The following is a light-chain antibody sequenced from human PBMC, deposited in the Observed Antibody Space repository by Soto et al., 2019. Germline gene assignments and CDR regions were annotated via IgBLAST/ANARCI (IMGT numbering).Light chain of an antibody. CDR3: QQYNNWPLT. CDR2: GAS. CDR1: QSVSSN. J-gene: IGKJ4*01. Sequence: EIVMTQSPATLSVSPGERATLSCRASQSVSSNLAWYQQKPGQAHRLLIYGASTRATDTPARFSGSGSGTEFTLTISSLQSEDFAVYYCQQYNNWPLTFGGGTKVEIK. V-gene: IGKV3-15*01.